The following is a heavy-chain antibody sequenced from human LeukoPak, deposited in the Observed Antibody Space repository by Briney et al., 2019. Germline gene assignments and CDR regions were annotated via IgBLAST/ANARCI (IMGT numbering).Heavy chain of an antibody. J-gene: IGHJ4*02. CDR3: TTDGYSGYALKFDY. V-gene: IGHV3-15*01. CDR2: IKSKTDGGTT. Sequence: ETLSLTCDVSGGSIGTSTWWSWVRQAPGKGLEWVGRIKSKTDGGTTDYAAPVKGRFTISRDDSKNTLYLQMNSLKTEDTAVYYCTTDGYSGYALKFDYWGQGTLVTVSS. CDR1: GGSIGTSTW. D-gene: IGHD5-12*01.